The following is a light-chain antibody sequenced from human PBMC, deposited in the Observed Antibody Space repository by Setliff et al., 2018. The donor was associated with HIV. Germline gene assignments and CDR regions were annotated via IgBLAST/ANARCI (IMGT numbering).Light chain of an antibody. Sequence: QSALTQPASVSGSPGQSITISCSGTNSDIGSHDYVSWYQQHPGKAPKLIIFSATYRPSGVSDRFSGSKSGNTASLTISGLQPEDEADYYCASHRDTNTLEVFGTGTKATVL. V-gene: IGLV2-14*03. J-gene: IGLJ1*01. CDR1: NSDIGSHDY. CDR2: SAT. CDR3: ASHRDTNTLEV.